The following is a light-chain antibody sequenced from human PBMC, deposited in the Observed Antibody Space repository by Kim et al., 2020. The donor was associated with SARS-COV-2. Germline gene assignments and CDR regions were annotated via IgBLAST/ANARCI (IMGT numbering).Light chain of an antibody. V-gene: IGKV1-5*01. Sequence: SASVGDRVTLACLASQSVDRRLAWYQQKPGEAPNVLIYDASSLQRGVPSRFSGGGSGTEFALTITTLQPDDFATYSCQQYYVYPLTFGGGAKVEI. CDR1: QSVDRR. CDR2: DAS. J-gene: IGKJ4*01. CDR3: QQYYVYPLT.